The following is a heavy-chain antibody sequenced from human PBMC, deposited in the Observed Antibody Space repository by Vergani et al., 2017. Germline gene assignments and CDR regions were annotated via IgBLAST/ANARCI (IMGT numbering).Heavy chain of an antibody. Sequence: QVQLVQSGAEVKKPGSSVKVSCKASGGTFSSYALNWVRQAPGQGLEWMGSIIPSLATTIYAQKFQGRVTITADESTSTAYMELSSLKSDDTAVYYCARIIVVVPAHHPRSPYYYYMDVWGKGTTVTVSS. V-gene: IGHV1-69*11. CDR2: IIPSLATT. CDR3: ARIIVVVPAHHPRSPYYYYMDV. J-gene: IGHJ6*03. CDR1: GGTFSSYA. D-gene: IGHD2-2*01.